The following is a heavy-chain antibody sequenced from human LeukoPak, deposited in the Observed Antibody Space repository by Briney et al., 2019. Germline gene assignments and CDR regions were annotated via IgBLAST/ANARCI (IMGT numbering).Heavy chain of an antibody. Sequence: SETLSLTCTVSGGSISSSSYYWGWIRQPPGKGLEWIGSFYYSGSTYYNPSLKSRVTISVDTSKNQFSLRLSSVTAADTAVYYCARWGTYASTSNWFDPWGQGTLVTVSS. CDR2: FYYSGST. CDR1: GGSISSSSYY. J-gene: IGHJ5*02. D-gene: IGHD2-2*01. V-gene: IGHV4-39*07. CDR3: ARWGTYASTSNWFDP.